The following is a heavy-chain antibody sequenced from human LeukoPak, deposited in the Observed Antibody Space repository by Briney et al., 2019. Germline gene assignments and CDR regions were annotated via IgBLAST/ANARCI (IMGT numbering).Heavy chain of an antibody. CDR2: ISAYNGNT. J-gene: IGHJ3*02. V-gene: IGHV1-18*01. D-gene: IGHD2-2*01. CDR3: ARGIVPAAMGPNDDAFDI. Sequence: GASVKVSCKASGYTFTSYGISWVRQAPGQGLEWMGWISAYNGNTNYAQKLQGRVTMTTDTSTSTAYMELRSMRSDDTAVYYCARGIVPAAMGPNDDAFDIWGQGTMVTVSS. CDR1: GYTFTSYG.